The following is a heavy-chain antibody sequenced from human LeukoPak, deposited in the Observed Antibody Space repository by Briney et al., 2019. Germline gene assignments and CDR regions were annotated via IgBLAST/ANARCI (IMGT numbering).Heavy chain of an antibody. V-gene: IGHV4-4*02. CDR1: GDSISSSNW. Sequence: SETLSLTCTVSGDSISSSNWWSWVRQPPGKGLEWIGEIYHSGRTNYNPPLKSRLTILVEKSKNQFSLKLSSVTAADTAVYYCARGLVIAVAGWGPWELPPAGYDYWGQGTLVTVSS. J-gene: IGHJ4*02. D-gene: IGHD6-19*01. CDR2: IYHSGRT. CDR3: ARGLVIAVAGWGPWELPPAGYDY.